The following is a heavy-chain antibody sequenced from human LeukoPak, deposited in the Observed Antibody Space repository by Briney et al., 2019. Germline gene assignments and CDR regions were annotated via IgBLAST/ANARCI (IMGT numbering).Heavy chain of an antibody. CDR1: GYSISSGYY. D-gene: IGHD6-13*01. Sequence: PSETLSLTCAVSGYSISSGYYWGWIRQPPGKGLEWIGSIYHSGSTYYNPSLKSRVTISVDTSKNQFSLKLSSVTAADTAVYYWARVRQQLGLYFDYWGQGTLVTVSS. V-gene: IGHV4-38-2*01. CDR3: ARVRQQLGLYFDY. CDR2: IYHSGST. J-gene: IGHJ4*02.